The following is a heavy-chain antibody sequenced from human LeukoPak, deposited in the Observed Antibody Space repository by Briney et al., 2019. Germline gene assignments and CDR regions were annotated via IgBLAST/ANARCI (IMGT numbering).Heavy chain of an antibody. D-gene: IGHD3-3*01. V-gene: IGHV3-23*01. CDR1: GFTFSIYG. Sequence: GGSLRLSCAASGFTFSIYGMSWVRQAPGKGLEWVSSISVSGDTYYADSVKGRITISRDNSKDTLYLQMNSLRAEDTAVYYCAKAVYDFWSGFSSWGQGTLVTVSS. CDR2: ISVSGDT. J-gene: IGHJ5*02. CDR3: AKAVYDFWSGFSS.